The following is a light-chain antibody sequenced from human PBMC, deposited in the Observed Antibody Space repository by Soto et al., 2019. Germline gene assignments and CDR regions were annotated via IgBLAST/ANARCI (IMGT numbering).Light chain of an antibody. CDR1: HNILYSSDNKNY. CDR2: AAS. J-gene: IGKJ1*01. CDR3: QQSYNTPQT. Sequence: DIVLTQSPDSLAVSLGERATITCKSSHNILYSSDNKNYLNWYQQRPGKAPNLLIYAASNMQSGVPSRFSGNGSGTDCALTISSLQPEDFATYYCQQSYNTPQTFGQGTKVDIK. V-gene: IGKV1-39*01.